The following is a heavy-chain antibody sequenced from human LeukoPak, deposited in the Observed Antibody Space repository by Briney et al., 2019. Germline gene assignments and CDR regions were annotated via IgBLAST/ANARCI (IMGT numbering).Heavy chain of an antibody. CDR1: RFTCTRDR. J-gene: IGHJ4*02. V-gene: IGHV3-74*03. CDR3: ARRLYQTNVYARQFDH. D-gene: IGHD5/OR15-5a*01. CDR2: ISDDGSIT. Sequence: GGGLRVSPVPPRFTCTRDRIRGVRQAPGEWPESVSRISDDGSITTYADYVQGGWTISRDNAKSTMFLQMNSMRAEDTAVYFCARRLYQTNVYARQFDHWGQGILVTVSS.